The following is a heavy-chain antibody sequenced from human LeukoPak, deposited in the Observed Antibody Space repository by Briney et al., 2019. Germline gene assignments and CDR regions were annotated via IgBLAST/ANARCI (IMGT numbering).Heavy chain of an antibody. D-gene: IGHD1-26*01. J-gene: IGHJ4*02. CDR3: ARAQSGSYLDYFDY. V-gene: IGHV3-7*01. CDR1: GFTFSNYW. CDR2: IKQDGSET. Sequence: PGGSLRLSCAASGFTFSNYWMSWVRQAPGKGLGWVANIKQDGSETYYVDSVKGRFTISRDNAKNSLYLQMDSLRAEDTAVYYCARAQSGSYLDYFDYWGQGTLVTVST.